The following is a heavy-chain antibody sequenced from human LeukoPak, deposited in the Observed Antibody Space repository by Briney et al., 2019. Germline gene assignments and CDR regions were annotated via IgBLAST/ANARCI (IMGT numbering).Heavy chain of an antibody. CDR2: ISPGSDTI. CDR1: GFSFSIYA. CDR3: ARRTTVVGPAPFDH. V-gene: IGHV3-23*01. Sequence: PGGSLRLSCAASGFSFSIYAMSWVRQAPGKGLEWVSAISPGSDTIYCLDSVKGRFTISRDNSKNTLYLQMNSLRAEDTAVYYCARRTTVVGPAPFDHWGQGTLVTVSS. J-gene: IGHJ4*02. D-gene: IGHD4-23*01.